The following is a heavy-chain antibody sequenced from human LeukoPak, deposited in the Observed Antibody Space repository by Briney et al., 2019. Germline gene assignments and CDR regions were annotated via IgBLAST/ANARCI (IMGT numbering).Heavy chain of an antibody. Sequence: SETLSLTCAVTGTSFSGYSWTWIRQPPGRGLEWIGEIDHTGSTNSNPSLKSRVTMSVDTPNKQFSLRLSSETAADTAIYYCARGDTLFGVADYLYAYMDVWGTGTTVAVSS. CDR1: GTSFSGYS. CDR3: ARGDTLFGVADYLYAYMDV. D-gene: IGHD3-3*01. CDR2: IDHTGST. V-gene: IGHV4-34*01. J-gene: IGHJ6*03.